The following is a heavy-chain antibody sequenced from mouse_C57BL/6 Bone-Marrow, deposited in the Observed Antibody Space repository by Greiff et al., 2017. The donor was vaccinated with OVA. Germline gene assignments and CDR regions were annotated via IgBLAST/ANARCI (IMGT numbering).Heavy chain of an antibody. D-gene: IGHD2-3*01. Sequence: QVQLQQSGAEVVRPGASVKLSCKASGYTFTDPYINWVKQRPGQGLEWIARIYPGSGNTYYNEKFKGKATLTAEKSSNTAYMQLSSLTSDDSAVYFCARDDGYFFEYWGQGTTLTVSS. CDR1: GYTFTDPY. V-gene: IGHV1-76*01. CDR2: IYPGSGNT. J-gene: IGHJ2*01. CDR3: ARDDGYFFEY.